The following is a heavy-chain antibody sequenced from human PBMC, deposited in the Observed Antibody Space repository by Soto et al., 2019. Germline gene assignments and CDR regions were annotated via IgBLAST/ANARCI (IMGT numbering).Heavy chain of an antibody. CDR2: IRSETDGGTI. Sequence: EVQLVESGGGLVKPGESLRLSCAASGFTFSNARMNWVRQAPGKGLEWVGHIRSETDGGTIVYPAPVKGRFIISRDDSRDTLYLHMNNLKTEDTAVYYCTNAPPRGPVYWGQGTLVTVSS. J-gene: IGHJ4*02. D-gene: IGHD2-15*01. V-gene: IGHV3-15*01. CDR3: TNAPPRGPVY. CDR1: GFTFSNAR.